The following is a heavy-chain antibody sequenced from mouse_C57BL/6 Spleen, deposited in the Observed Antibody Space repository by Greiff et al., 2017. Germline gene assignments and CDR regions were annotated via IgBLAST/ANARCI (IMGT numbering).Heavy chain of an antibody. CDR1: GYTFTDYN. D-gene: IGHD2-4*01. CDR3: AREEGYDYEGYYYAMDY. Sequence: EVKLVESGPELVKPGASVKMSCKASGYTFTDYNMHWVKQSHGKSLEWIGYINPNNGGTSYNQKFKGKATLTVNKSSSTAYMELRSLTSEDTAVYYCAREEGYDYEGYYYAMDYWGQGTSVTVSS. V-gene: IGHV1-22*01. J-gene: IGHJ4*01. CDR2: INPNNGGT.